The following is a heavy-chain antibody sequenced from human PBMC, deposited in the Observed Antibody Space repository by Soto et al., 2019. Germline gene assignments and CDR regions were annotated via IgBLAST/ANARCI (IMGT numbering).Heavy chain of an antibody. D-gene: IGHD3-3*02. J-gene: IGHJ3*01. V-gene: IGHV3-21*01. Sequence: EVQLVESGGGLVKPGGSLRLSCEASGFTFSVYDMIWVRQAPGKGLEWVSSISRSSDYIYYEDSLKGRFTVSRDNAKNSLYLEMNSLRGEDTAVYYCARYLSGTYIPFDYWGQGTLVTVSS. CDR2: ISRSSDYI. CDR1: GFTFSVYD. CDR3: ARYLSGTYIPFDY.